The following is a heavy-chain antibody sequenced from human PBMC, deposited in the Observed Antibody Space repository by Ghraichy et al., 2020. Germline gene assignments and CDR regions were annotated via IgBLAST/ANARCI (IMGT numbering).Heavy chain of an antibody. CDR1: GGSFSGSF. Sequence: SETLSLTCAIYGGSFSGSFWTWIRQSPGKGLEWIGEINHMGSTYYNPSLKSRVTISVDTSKNQFSLKLSSVTAADTAVYYCARGREGPRMNYWGQGTLVTVSS. CDR3: ARGREGPRMNY. CDR2: INHMGST. V-gene: IGHV4-34*01. J-gene: IGHJ4*02. D-gene: IGHD2/OR15-2a*01.